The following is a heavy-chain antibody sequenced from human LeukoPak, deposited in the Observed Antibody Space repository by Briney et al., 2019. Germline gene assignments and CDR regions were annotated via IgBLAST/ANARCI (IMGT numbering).Heavy chain of an antibody. V-gene: IGHV3-30*04. CDR1: GFTFSSYV. J-gene: IGHJ4*02. CDR2: ISYDGSNE. D-gene: IGHD5-18*01. CDR3: ARDLSGITGYTYGRGIDY. Sequence: PGGSLRLSCAASGFTFSSYVMHWVRQAPGKGLERVAIISYDGSNEYYADSVKGRFTISRDNSKNTLYLQMNSLRAEDTAVYYCARDLSGITGYTYGRGIDYWGQGTLVTVSS.